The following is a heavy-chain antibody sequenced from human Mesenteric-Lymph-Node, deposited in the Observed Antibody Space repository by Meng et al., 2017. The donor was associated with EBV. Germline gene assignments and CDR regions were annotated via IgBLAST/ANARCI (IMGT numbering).Heavy chain of an antibody. CDR3: ARDRGIAAADY. J-gene: IGHJ4*02. CDR2: IYYSGST. Sequence: QLLLQEPGPGLVKPSETLSLTCTVSGGSSSSSSYYWGWIRQPPGKGLEWIGSIYYSGSTYYNPSLKSRVTISVDTSKNQFSLKLSSVTAADTAVYYCARDRGIAAADYWGQGTLVTVSS. CDR1: GGSSSSSSYY. V-gene: IGHV4-39*07. D-gene: IGHD6-13*01.